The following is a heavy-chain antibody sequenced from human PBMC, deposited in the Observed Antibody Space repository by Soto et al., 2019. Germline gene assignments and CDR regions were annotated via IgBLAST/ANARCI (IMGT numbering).Heavy chain of an antibody. J-gene: IGHJ4*02. CDR1: GFTFSDYY. CDR2: ISSSSSYT. CDR3: ARDHHRYSGYDYVDY. V-gene: IGHV3-11*05. D-gene: IGHD5-12*01. Sequence: QVQLVESGGGLVKPGGSLRLSCAASGFTFSDYYMSWIRQAPGKGLEWVSYISSSSSYTNYADSVKGRFTISRDNAKNSLYLQMNSLRADDKAVYYCARDHHRYSGYDYVDYWGQGTLVTVSS.